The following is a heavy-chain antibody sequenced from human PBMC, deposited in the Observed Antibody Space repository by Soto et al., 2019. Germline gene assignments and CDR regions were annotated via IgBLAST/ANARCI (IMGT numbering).Heavy chain of an antibody. Sequence: PGGSLRLSCVTSGFTFSRNTMNWVRQAPGKGLEWVASITSSGSYVYYADSVKGRFGASRDNAKNSLSLQMDSLRSDDTAVYYCARVDDYVWGSFRPWGQGTQVTVSS. D-gene: IGHD3-16*02. CDR3: ARVDDYVWGSFRP. J-gene: IGHJ4*02. V-gene: IGHV3-21*04. CDR2: ITSSGSYV. CDR1: GFTFSRNT.